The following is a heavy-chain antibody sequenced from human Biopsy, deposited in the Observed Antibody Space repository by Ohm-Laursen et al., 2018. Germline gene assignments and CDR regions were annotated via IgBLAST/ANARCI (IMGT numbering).Heavy chain of an antibody. CDR3: ARGTYCDNDDCYTSGLDV. Sequence: SLRLSCTASGFTFGSYDMHWVRQGIGKGLEWVSAIGTTGDTYYAGSVKGRFTISRENATNSLYLQMNSLRAEDTAVYYCARGTYCDNDDCYTSGLDVWGQGTTVTVSS. J-gene: IGHJ6*02. CDR1: GFTFGSYD. V-gene: IGHV3-13*01. CDR2: IGTTGDT. D-gene: IGHD2-21*01.